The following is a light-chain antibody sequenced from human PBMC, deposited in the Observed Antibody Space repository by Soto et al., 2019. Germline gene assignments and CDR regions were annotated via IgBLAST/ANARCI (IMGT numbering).Light chain of an antibody. CDR1: SSDVGGYNY. CDR2: DVS. V-gene: IGLV2-14*01. CDR3: SSYTSSSPPYV. J-gene: IGLJ1*01. Sequence: QSALTQPASVSGSPGQSITISCTGTSSDVGGYNYVSWYQQHPGKAPKLMIYDVSNRPSGVSNRFSGSKSGNTASLTISGLQAEDGADYYCSSYTSSSPPYVFGTGTKVTVL.